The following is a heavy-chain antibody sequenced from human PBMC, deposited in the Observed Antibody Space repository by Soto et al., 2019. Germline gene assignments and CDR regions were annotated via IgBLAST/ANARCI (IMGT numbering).Heavy chain of an antibody. CDR3: ARSFRGSHWIDHY. CDR1: GYSISSGYY. J-gene: IGHJ4*02. CDR2: IYHSGST. Sequence: LTITCAVSGYSISSGYYWGWIRQPPGKGLEWIGSIYHSGSTYYNPSLKSRVTISVDTSKNQFSLKLSSVTAADTAVYYCARSFRGSHWIDHYWGQGPLVTVS. D-gene: IGHD3-16*01. V-gene: IGHV4-38-2*01.